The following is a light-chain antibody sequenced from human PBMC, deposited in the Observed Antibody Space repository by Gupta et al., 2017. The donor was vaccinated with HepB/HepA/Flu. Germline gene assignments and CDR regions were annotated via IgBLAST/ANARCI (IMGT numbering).Light chain of an antibody. J-gene: IGLJ2*01. CDR3: SSYAGSNSVV. V-gene: IGLV2-8*01. CDR1: SSDVGGYNY. Sequence: SALTQPPSASGSPGQSVTISCTGASSDVGGYNYVSWYQQHPGKAPKLMIYDVNKRPSGVPDRFSGSKSGNTASLTVSGLQAEDEADYYCSSYAGSNSVVFGGGTKLTVL. CDR2: DVN.